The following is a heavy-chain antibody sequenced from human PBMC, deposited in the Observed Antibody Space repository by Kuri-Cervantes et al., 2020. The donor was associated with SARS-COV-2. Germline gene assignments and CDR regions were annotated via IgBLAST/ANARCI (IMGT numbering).Heavy chain of an antibody. Sequence: SETLSPTCPVSGGSISSSSYYWGWIRQPPGRGLEWLGSIFYSGSTYYNPSVKCRVTISEETSKNQFYLKLSSVTAADTALYYCARHRAMVTTWDDAFDIWGQGTMVTVSS. CDR3: ARHRAMVTTWDDAFDI. D-gene: IGHD4-17*01. V-gene: IGHV4-39*07. CDR1: GGSISSSSYY. CDR2: IFYSGST. J-gene: IGHJ3*02.